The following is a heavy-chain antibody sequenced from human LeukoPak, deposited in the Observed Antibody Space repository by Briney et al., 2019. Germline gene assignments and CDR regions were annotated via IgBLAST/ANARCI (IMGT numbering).Heavy chain of an antibody. V-gene: IGHV5-51*01. Sequence: GESLKISCKGSGYSFTSYWIGWVRQMPGKGLEWMGIIYPGDSDTRYSPSFQGQVTISADKSISTAYLQWSSLKASDTAMYYCARPNGPGSWSNDALDIWGQGTMVTVSS. CDR1: GYSFTSYW. D-gene: IGHD6-13*01. CDR2: IYPGDSDT. J-gene: IGHJ3*02. CDR3: ARPNGPGSWSNDALDI.